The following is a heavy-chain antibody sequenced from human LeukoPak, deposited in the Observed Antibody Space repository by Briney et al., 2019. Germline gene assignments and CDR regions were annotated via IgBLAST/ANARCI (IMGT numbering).Heavy chain of an antibody. V-gene: IGHV3-30*04. CDR2: ISYDGSNK. CDR3: ARAYGGYVPFDY. J-gene: IGHJ4*02. CDR1: GFTFSSYA. D-gene: IGHD5-12*01. Sequence: PGRSLRLSCAASGFTFSSYAMHWVRQAPGKGLERVALISYDGSNKYYADSVKGRFTISRDNSENTLYLQMNSLRAEDTAVYYCARAYGGYVPFDYWGQGTLVTVSS.